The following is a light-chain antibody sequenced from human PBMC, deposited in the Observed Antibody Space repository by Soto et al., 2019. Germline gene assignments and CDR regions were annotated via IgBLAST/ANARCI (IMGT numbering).Light chain of an antibody. CDR2: AAS. J-gene: IGKJ4*01. CDR3: QQGDSFPLT. CDR1: QGIGSW. Sequence: DIQMTQSPSSVSASVGDRVTITCRASQGIGSWLAWFQQKPGEAPRLLIYAASSLHSGVPSRFSGSGSATDFTLTITSLRAEDFGTYYCQQGDSFPLTFGGGTKVEIK. V-gene: IGKV1-12*01.